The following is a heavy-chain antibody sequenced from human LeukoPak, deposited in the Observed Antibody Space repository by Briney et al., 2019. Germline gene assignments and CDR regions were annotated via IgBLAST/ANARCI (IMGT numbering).Heavy chain of an antibody. Sequence: AGGSLRLSCAASGFTFSNYWMSWVRQAPGKGLEWVTNIRQDGSEKNYVDSVKGRFTISRDNAKNSLYLQLNSLRAEDTAVYYCARGLRRFWSGYYMLDYFDYWGQGTLVTVSS. J-gene: IGHJ4*02. CDR3: ARGLRRFWSGYYMLDYFDY. V-gene: IGHV3-7*01. CDR2: IRQDGSEK. D-gene: IGHD3-3*01. CDR1: GFTFSNYW.